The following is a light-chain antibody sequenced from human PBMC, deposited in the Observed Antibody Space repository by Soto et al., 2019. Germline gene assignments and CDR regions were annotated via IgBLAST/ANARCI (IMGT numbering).Light chain of an antibody. CDR1: TGPVTSGHY. CDR3: LLSYNGVRV. J-gene: IGLJ2*01. CDR2: DTS. V-gene: IGLV7-46*01. Sequence: QTVVTQEPSLTVSPGGTVTLTCGSSTGPVTSGHYPYWFQQKPGQAPRTLIHDTSDKHSWTPARFSGSLLGGKAALTLSGAQPEDEADYYCLLSYNGVRVFGGGTKLTVL.